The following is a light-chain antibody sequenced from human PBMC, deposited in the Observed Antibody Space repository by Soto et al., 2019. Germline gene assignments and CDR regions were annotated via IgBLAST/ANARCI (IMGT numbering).Light chain of an antibody. CDR2: DAS. Sequence: EIVLTQSPATLSLSPGERSTLSCRASQSVSSYLAWYQQEPGQAPRLLIYDASNRATGIPARFSGSGSGTDFTLTISSLQSEDFAVYYCQQYNNWPITFGQGTRLEI. V-gene: IGKV3-11*01. J-gene: IGKJ5*01. CDR1: QSVSSY. CDR3: QQYNNWPIT.